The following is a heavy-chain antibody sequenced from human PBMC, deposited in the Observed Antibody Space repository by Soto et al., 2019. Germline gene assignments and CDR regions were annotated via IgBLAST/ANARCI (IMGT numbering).Heavy chain of an antibody. Sequence: QVQLVQSGAEVKKPGASVKVSCKASGYTFTGYYMHWVRQAPGQGLEWMGWINPNSGGTNYAQKFQGWVTMTRDTSISTAYMELSRLRSDDTAVYYCARGGATSFGVVHYYYYGMDVWGQGTTVTVPS. D-gene: IGHD3-3*01. CDR2: INPNSGGT. V-gene: IGHV1-2*04. CDR3: ARGGATSFGVVHYYYYGMDV. CDR1: GYTFTGYY. J-gene: IGHJ6*02.